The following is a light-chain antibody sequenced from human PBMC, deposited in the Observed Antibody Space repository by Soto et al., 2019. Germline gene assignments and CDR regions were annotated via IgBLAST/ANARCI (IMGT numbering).Light chain of an antibody. J-gene: IGKJ1*01. CDR2: AAS. CDR1: QGISSY. V-gene: IGKV1-8*01. CDR3: QQYYSYPRT. Sequence: AIRMTQPPSSLSASTGDRATITCRASQGISSYLAWYQQKPGKAPKLLLYAASTLQSGVPSRFSGSGSGTDFTLTISCLQSEDFATYYCQQYYSYPRTFGQGTKVEIK.